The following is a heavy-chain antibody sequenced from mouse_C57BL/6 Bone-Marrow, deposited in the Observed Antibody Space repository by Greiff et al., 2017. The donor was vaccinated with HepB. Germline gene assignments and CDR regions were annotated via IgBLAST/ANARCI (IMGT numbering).Heavy chain of an antibody. J-gene: IGHJ4*01. V-gene: IGHV1-59*01. CDR2: IDPSDSYT. Sequence: QVQLQQPGAELVRPGTSVKLSCKASGYTFTSYWMHWVKQRPGQGLEWIGVIDPSDSYTNYNQKFKGKATLTVDTSSSTAYMQLSSLTSEDSAVYYCARNTVVAPMDYWGQGTSVTVSS. CDR1: GYTFTSYW. D-gene: IGHD1-1*01. CDR3: ARNTVVAPMDY.